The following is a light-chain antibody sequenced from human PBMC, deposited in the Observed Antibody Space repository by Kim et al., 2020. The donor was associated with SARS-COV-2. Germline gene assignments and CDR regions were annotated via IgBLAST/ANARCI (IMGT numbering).Light chain of an antibody. CDR2: GKN. Sequence: ALGQTVRITCQGDSLRAFYASWYQQKPGQAPLLVIYGKNNRPSGIPDRFSGSTSGNTASLTITGAQAEDEADYYCNSRDSTINHLVFRAGTKVTVL. J-gene: IGLJ1*01. CDR1: SLRAFY. CDR3: NSRDSTINHLV. V-gene: IGLV3-19*01.